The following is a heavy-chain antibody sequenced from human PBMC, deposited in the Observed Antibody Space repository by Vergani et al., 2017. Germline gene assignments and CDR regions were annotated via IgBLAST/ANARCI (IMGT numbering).Heavy chain of an antibody. CDR2: IWYDGSNK. CDR3: AKDLGGCSSISCSYYIDV. V-gene: IGHV3-33*06. J-gene: IGHJ6*03. CDR1: GFRFSSYG. Sequence: QVQLVESGGGVVQPGRSLRLSCAASGFRFSSYGMNWVRQAPGKGLEWVAVIWYDGSNKYYADSVKGRFTISRDNSQNTVNLQMNSLRVDDTTVYYCAKDLGGCSSISCSYYIDVWGKGTTVTV. D-gene: IGHD2-2*01.